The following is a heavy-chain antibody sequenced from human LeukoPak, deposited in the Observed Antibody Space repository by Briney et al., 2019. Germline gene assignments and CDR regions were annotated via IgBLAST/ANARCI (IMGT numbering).Heavy chain of an antibody. CDR3: ARIEGEYCSGGSCYSWYYFDY. Sequence: NASETLSLTCAVSGGSISSGGYSWSWIRQPPGKGLEWIGYIYHSGSTYYNPSPKSRVTISVDRSKNQFSLKLSSVTAADTAVYYCARIEGEYCSGGSCYSWYYFDYWGQGTLVTVSS. CDR2: IYHSGST. J-gene: IGHJ4*02. D-gene: IGHD2-15*01. V-gene: IGHV4-30-2*01. CDR1: GGSISSGGYS.